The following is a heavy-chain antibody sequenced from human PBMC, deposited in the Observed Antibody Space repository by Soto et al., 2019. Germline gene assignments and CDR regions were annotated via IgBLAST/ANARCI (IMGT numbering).Heavy chain of an antibody. CDR1: GGSIRSYY. V-gene: IGHV4-59*12. Sequence: SETLSLTCTVSGGSIRSYYWSWIRQPPGKGLEWIGYIYYSGSTYYNPSLKSRVTISVDTSKNQFSLKLSSVTAADTAVYYCARVPGPWGQGTLVTVSS. CDR2: IYYSGST. D-gene: IGHD2-2*01. J-gene: IGHJ5*02. CDR3: ARVPGP.